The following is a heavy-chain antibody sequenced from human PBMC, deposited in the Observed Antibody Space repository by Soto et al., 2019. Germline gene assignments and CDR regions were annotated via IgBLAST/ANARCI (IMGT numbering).Heavy chain of an antibody. J-gene: IGHJ6*02. V-gene: IGHV3-15*07. CDR1: GFSFSNAW. Sequence: AGGSLRLSCASSGFSFSNAWMSWVRQAPGKGLEWVGRIKRKIEGEKTDYAAPVKGRFTISRDDSKNTLHLQMNSLKADDTALYYCTTGSVEGVWGQGTTVTVSS. CDR3: TTGSVEGV. CDR2: IKRKIEGEKT. D-gene: IGHD2-15*01.